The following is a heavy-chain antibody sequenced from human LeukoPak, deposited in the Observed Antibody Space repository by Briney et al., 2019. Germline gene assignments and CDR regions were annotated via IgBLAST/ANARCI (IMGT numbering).Heavy chain of an antibody. Sequence: ASVKVSCKASGYTFTGYYMHWVRQATGQGLEWMGWMNPNSGNTGYAQKSQGRVTMTRNTSISTAYMGLSSLRSEDTAVYYCARVLSSSGYYYRYYYGMDVWGQGTTVTVSS. D-gene: IGHD3-22*01. V-gene: IGHV1-8*02. CDR2: MNPNSGNT. CDR1: GYTFTGYY. CDR3: ARVLSSSGYYYRYYYGMDV. J-gene: IGHJ6*02.